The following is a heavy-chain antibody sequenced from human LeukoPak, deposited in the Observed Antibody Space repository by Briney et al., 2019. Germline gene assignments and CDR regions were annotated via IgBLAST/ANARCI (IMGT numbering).Heavy chain of an antibody. CDR2: INHSGST. CDR3: ARGKYSSSWYLEFLPKPYNWFDP. V-gene: IGHV4-34*01. Sequence: SETLSLTCAVYGGSFSGYYWSWIRQPPGKGLEWIGEINHSGSTNYNPSLKSRVTISVDTSKNQFSLKLSSVSAADTAVYYCARGKYSSSWYLEFLPKPYNWFDPWGQGTLVTVSS. J-gene: IGHJ5*02. CDR1: GGSFSGYY. D-gene: IGHD6-13*01.